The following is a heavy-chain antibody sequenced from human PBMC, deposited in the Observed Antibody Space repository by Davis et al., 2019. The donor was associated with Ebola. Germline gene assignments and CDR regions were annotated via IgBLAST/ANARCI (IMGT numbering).Heavy chain of an antibody. V-gene: IGHV1-18*01. CDR2: ISAYNGNT. D-gene: IGHD4-17*01. Sequence: AASVKVSCKASGYTFTSSGISWVRQAPGQGLEWMGWISAYNGNTNYAQKLQGRVTMTTDTSTSTAYMELRSLRSDDTAVYYCARDIGDSYYYYGMDVWGQGTTVTVSS. CDR3: ARDIGDSYYYYGMDV. CDR1: GYTFTSSG. J-gene: IGHJ6*02.